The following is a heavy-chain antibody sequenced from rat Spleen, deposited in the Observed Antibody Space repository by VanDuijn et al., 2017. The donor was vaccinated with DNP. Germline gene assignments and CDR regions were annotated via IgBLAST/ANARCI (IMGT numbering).Heavy chain of an antibody. CDR2: INSAGST. V-gene: IGHV3-3*01. CDR3: ARWSDYFDY. CDR1: GYSITSNY. J-gene: IGHJ2*01. Sequence: VQLQESGPGLVKPSQSLSLTCSVTGYSITSNYWGWIRKFPGNKLEWMGYINSAGSTNYNPSLKSRISITRDTSKNQFFMHLNSVTTEDTATYYCARWSDYFDYWGQGVMVTVSS. D-gene: IGHD4-2*01.